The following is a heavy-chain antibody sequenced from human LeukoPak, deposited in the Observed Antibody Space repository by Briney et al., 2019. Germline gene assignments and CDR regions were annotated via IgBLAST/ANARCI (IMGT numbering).Heavy chain of an antibody. D-gene: IGHD1-26*01. CDR1: GFTFDDYA. J-gene: IGHJ1*01. V-gene: IGHV3-9*01. Sequence: GGSLRLSCAASGFTFDDYAMHWVRHAPGKGLEWVSGISWNSGSIGYADSVKGRFTISRDNAKNSLYLQMNSLRAEDTALYYCAKDIAAWVGATGGEYFQHWGQGTLVTVSS. CDR3: AKDIAAWVGATGGEYFQH. CDR2: ISWNSGSI.